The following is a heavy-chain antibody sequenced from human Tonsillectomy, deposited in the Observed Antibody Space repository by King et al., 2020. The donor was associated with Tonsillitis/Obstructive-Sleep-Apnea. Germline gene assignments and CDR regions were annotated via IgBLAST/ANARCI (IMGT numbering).Heavy chain of an antibody. Sequence: QLVQSGVEVKKPGESLKISCKGSGYSFPNYWIGWVRQKPGKGLEWMGIIYPGDSDTKYSPSLQGQVTLSADKSISTAYLHWSSLKASDTAMYFCARHHPLDDNSNYSPLEYWGQGTLVTVSS. J-gene: IGHJ4*02. CDR3: ARHHPLDDNSNYSPLEY. CDR2: IYPGDSDT. D-gene: IGHD4-11*01. V-gene: IGHV5-51*01. CDR1: GYSFPNYW.